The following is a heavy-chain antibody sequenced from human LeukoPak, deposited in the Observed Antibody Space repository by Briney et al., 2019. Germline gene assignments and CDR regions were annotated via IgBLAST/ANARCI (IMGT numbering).Heavy chain of an antibody. D-gene: IGHD5-24*01. V-gene: IGHV1-2*02. Sequence: TSVKVSCKPSGYTFTGYYMHGVRQAPGQGLEWMGWINLNSGSTSYAQKFPGRVTITRATSISTANLDLTRLTSDDPARYYCVRDGYGSDGYAYFDYWGQGTLVTVSS. CDR3: VRDGYGSDGYAYFDY. J-gene: IGHJ4*02. CDR1: GYTFTGYY. CDR2: INLNSGST.